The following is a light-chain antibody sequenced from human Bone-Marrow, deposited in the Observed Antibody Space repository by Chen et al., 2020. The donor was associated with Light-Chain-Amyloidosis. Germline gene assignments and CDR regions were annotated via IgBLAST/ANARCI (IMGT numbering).Light chain of an antibody. Sequence: EILLTQSPGTLSLSLGEGANLSCRASQTISSNYLTWYQQKFGQAPRLLIYGSSSRATGIPDRFTGSGSGTDFTLTINRLEPEDFAMYYCQQYGTSPLTFGGGTKVEIK. CDR3: QQYGTSPLT. V-gene: IGKV3-20*01. J-gene: IGKJ4*01. CDR1: QTISSNY. CDR2: GSS.